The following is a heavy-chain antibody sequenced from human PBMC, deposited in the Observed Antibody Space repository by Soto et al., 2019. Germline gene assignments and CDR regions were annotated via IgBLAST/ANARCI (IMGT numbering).Heavy chain of an antibody. V-gene: IGHV4-39*01. D-gene: IGHD1-20*01. CDR2: VDYSGTA. J-gene: IGHJ4*02. Sequence: SETLSLTCTVSSGSISVTDVFWGWVRQPPGKGLERIGNVDYSGTAYFSPSLATRVTFHVDTSKNQFSLTLYSVTAADTAVYYCARITGRHLDYWGQGILVTV. CDR1: SGSISVTDVF. CDR3: ARITGRHLDY.